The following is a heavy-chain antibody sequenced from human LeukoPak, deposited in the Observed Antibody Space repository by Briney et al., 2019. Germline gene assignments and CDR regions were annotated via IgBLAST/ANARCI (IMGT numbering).Heavy chain of an antibody. CDR1: GYTFTKHY. CDR2: INPSGSSR. CDR3: ARDEHRSGRMDV. J-gene: IGHJ6*04. D-gene: IGHD3-10*01. Sequence: ASVTVSYKASGYTFTKHYFYWVGQAPGQGGEGMGVINPSGSSRNYTQKFQGRISMTRDTSPSTVYMELSSLRSDDTAVYYCARDEHRSGRMDVWGKGTTVTVSA. V-gene: IGHV1-46*01.